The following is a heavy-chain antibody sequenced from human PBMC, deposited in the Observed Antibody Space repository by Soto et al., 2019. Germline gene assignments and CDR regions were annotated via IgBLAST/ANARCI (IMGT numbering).Heavy chain of an antibody. CDR1: GFNFDNYN. Sequence: EVQLVESGGGLVKPGESLRLSCAASGFNFDNYNMNWVRQAPGKGLEWVSSISHSSTYIYYADSVRGRFTIFRDNAKNSLYLQMHSLRAEDTAIYYCARDRAQSTTWNAFDVWGQGTMVTVSS. D-gene: IGHD1-1*01. CDR2: ISHSSTYI. J-gene: IGHJ3*01. V-gene: IGHV3-21*06. CDR3: ARDRAQSTTWNAFDV.